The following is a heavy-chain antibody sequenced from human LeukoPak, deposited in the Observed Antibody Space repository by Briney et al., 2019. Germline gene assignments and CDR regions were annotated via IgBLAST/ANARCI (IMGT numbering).Heavy chain of an antibody. J-gene: IGHJ4*02. D-gene: IGHD4/OR15-4a*01. CDR3: ARDLDYGEKSEDY. CDR2: INLSGGST. CDR1: GFTFINYY. Sequence: VASVKVSCEASGFTFINYYMHWVRQAPGQGLEWLGIINLSGGSTHYPQKFQDRVTMTRDTSTSTVYMELSSLRSEDTAVYYCARDLDYGEKSEDYWGQGTLVTVSS. V-gene: IGHV1-46*01.